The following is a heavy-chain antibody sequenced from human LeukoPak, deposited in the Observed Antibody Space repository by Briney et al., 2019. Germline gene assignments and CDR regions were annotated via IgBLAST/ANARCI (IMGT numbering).Heavy chain of an antibody. CDR3: ASSNWAWVVVA. J-gene: IGHJ4*02. CDR2: INHSGST. V-gene: IGHV4-34*01. CDR1: GVSFSGYY. Sequence: SETLSLTCAAYGVSFSGYYWSWIRQPPGKGLEWIGEINHSGSTNYNPSLKSRVTISVDTSKNQFSLKLSSVTAADTAVYYCASSNWAWVVVAWGQGTLVTVSS. D-gene: IGHD2-21*01.